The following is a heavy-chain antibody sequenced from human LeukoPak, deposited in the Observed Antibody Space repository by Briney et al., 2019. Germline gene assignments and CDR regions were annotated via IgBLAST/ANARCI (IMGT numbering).Heavy chain of an antibody. CDR2: INPNSGGT. J-gene: IGHJ6*02. CDR1: GYTFTGYY. CDR3: ARGDPSHYYYYYGMDV. Sequence: ASVKVSCKASGYTFTGYYMHWVRLAPGQGLEWMGRINPNSGGTNYAQKFQGRVTMTRDTSISTAYMELSRLRSDDTAVYYCARGDPSHYYYYYGMDVWGQGTTVTVSS. V-gene: IGHV1-2*06.